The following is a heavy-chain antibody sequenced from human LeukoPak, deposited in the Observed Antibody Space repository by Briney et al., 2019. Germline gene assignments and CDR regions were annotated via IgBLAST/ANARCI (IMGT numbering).Heavy chain of an antibody. V-gene: IGHV3-64*04. CDR3: AGRDGYNRPSDY. J-gene: IGHJ4*02. D-gene: IGHD5-24*01. CDR2: ISSNGGST. Sequence: SGGSLRLSCAASGFTFSSYGMHWVRQAPGKGLEYVSAISSNGGSTYYADSVKGRFTISRDNSKNTLYLQMNSLRAEDTAVYYCAGRDGYNRPSDYWGQGTLVTVSS. CDR1: GFTFSSYG.